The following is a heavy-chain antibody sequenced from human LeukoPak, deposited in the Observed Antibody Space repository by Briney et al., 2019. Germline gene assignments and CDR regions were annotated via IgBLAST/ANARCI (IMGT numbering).Heavy chain of an antibody. J-gene: IGHJ2*01. CDR3: TRDSGADRRYFDL. Sequence: GGSLRLSCAASGFTFRSFAMSWVRQAPGKGLVWVSRIDGDGATTSYEDSVKGRFTISRDNANNMVYLEMNSLRVEDTAVYYCTRDSGADRRYFDLWGRGTLVTVSS. CDR1: GFTFRSFA. D-gene: IGHD7-27*01. V-gene: IGHV3-74*01. CDR2: IDGDGATT.